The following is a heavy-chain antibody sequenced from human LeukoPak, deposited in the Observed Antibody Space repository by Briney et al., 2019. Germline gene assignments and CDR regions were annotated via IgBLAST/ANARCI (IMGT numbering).Heavy chain of an antibody. Sequence: GGSLRLSCAASGFTFNSHAMGWVRQAPGKGLEWVSVIHGSGVRADYADSVNGRLAISRDNSRSTLYLQMNSLRVEDTAVYYCASGRDSGYWGQGTLVIVSS. J-gene: IGHJ4*02. CDR3: ASGRDSGY. CDR2: IHGSGVRA. CDR1: GFTFNSHA. D-gene: IGHD6-19*01. V-gene: IGHV3-23*01.